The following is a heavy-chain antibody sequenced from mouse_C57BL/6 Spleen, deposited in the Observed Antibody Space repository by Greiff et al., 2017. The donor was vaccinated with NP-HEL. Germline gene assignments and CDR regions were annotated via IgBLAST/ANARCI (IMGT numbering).Heavy chain of an antibody. CDR2: IDPSDSYT. Sequence: QVQLQQPGAELVKPGASVKLSCKASGYTFTSYWMQWVKQRPGQGLEWIGEIDPSDSYTNSNQKFKGKATLTVDTSSSTAYMQLSSLTSEDSAVYYCARWLLRGYAMDYWGQGTSVTVSS. D-gene: IGHD2-3*01. J-gene: IGHJ4*01. CDR3: ARWLLRGYAMDY. CDR1: GYTFTSYW. V-gene: IGHV1-50*01.